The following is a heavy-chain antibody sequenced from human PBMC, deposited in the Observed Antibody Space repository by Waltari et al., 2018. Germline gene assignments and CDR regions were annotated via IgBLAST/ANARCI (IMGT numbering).Heavy chain of an antibody. Sequence: QLQLQESGPGLVKPSETLSLTCTVSGGSISSSSYYWGWVRQPPGKGLEWMGIIYPGDSDTRYSPSFQGQVTISADKSISTAYLQWSSLEAADTAVYYCARHGGRDSYWYFDLWGRGTPVTVSS. CDR1: GGSISSSSYY. D-gene: IGHD2-15*01. J-gene: IGHJ2*01. V-gene: IGHV4-39*07. CDR3: ARHGGRDSYWYFDL. CDR2: IYPGDSDT.